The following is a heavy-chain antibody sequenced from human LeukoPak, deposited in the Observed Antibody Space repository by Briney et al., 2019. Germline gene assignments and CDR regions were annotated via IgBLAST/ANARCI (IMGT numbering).Heavy chain of an antibody. J-gene: IGHJ4*02. V-gene: IGHV1-8*01. Sequence: ASVKVSCKASGYTFTSYDINWVRQATGQGLEWMGWMNPNSGNTGYAQKFQGGVTMTRNTSISTAYMELSSLRSEDTAVYYCARGSMDIVLMVFWGQGTLVTVSS. D-gene: IGHD2-8*01. CDR3: ARGSMDIVLMVF. CDR1: GYTFTSYD. CDR2: MNPNSGNT.